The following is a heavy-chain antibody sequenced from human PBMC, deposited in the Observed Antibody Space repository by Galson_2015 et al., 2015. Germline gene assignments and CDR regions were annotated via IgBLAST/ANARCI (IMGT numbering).Heavy chain of an antibody. CDR1: GFTFSSYA. CDR3: ARAFYGAQSPDDY. CDR2: ISYDGSNT. V-gene: IGHV3-30-3*01. D-gene: IGHD4-17*01. J-gene: IGHJ4*02. Sequence: SLRLSCAASGFTFSSYAMHWVRQAPGKGLEWVAFISYDGSNTYYADSVKGRFTISRDNSKNTLYLQMNSLRAEDTAVYYCARAFYGAQSPDDYWGQGTLVTVSS.